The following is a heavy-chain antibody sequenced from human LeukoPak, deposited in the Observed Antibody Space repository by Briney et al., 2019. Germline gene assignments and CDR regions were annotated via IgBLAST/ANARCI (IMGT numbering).Heavy chain of an antibody. J-gene: IGHJ5*02. CDR1: GGSISSGNYY. CDR2: IYYSGST. D-gene: IGHD2-15*01. V-gene: IGHV4-30-4*02. CDR3: AQGGRSRGVPNWFDP. Sequence: PSETLSLTCTVSGGSISSGNYYWSWMRQPPGKGLEWIGCIYYSGSTYYNPSLKSRVTISVDTSKNQFSLKLSSVTAADTAVYYCAQGGRSRGVPNWFDPWGQGTLVTVSS.